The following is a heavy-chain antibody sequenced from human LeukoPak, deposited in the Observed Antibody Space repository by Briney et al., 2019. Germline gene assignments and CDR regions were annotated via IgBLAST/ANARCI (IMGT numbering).Heavy chain of an antibody. CDR2: IHYSGST. V-gene: IGHV4-59*08. CDR3: ARPITGTPDAFDI. Sequence: PSETLSLTCTVSGGSISGYYWSWIRQPPGKGLEWIGYIHYSGSTNYNPSLKSRVTISVDSSKDQFSLKLSSVTAADTAVYYCARPITGTPDAFDIWGQGTMVTVSS. J-gene: IGHJ3*02. CDR1: GGSISGYY. D-gene: IGHD1-7*01.